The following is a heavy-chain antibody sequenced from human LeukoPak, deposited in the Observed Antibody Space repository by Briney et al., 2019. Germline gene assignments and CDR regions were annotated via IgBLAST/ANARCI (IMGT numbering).Heavy chain of an antibody. Sequence: PGRSLRLSCAASGFAFNSYAMHWVRQAPGKGLEWVAVISYDGSNKHYADSVKGRLTISRDNSKNTMYLQMNSLRIGDTAVYYCARDRGWAFDIWGQGTMVTVSS. CDR2: ISYDGSNK. CDR3: ARDRGWAFDI. V-gene: IGHV3-30-3*01. J-gene: IGHJ3*02. CDR1: GFAFNSYA.